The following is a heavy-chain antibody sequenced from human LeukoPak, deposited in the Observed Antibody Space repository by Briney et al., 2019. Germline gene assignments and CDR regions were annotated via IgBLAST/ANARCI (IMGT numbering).Heavy chain of an antibody. D-gene: IGHD6-13*01. CDR1: GYTFTSYG. Sequence: ASVKVSCKASGYTFTSYGIRWVRQAPGQGLEWMGWISAYNGNTNYAQKLQGRVTMTTDTSTSTAYMELRSLRPDDTAVYYCARENSNHFYYYYGMDVWGQGTTVTVSS. CDR3: ARENSNHFYYYYGMDV. V-gene: IGHV1-18*01. CDR2: ISAYNGNT. J-gene: IGHJ6*02.